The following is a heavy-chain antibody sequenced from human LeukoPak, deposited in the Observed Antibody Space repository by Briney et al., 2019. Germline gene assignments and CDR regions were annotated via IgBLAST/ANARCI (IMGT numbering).Heavy chain of an antibody. V-gene: IGHV5-10-1*01. Sequence: GESLKIPCKGSGYSFTSYWISWVRQMPGKGLEWMGRIDPSDSYTNYSPSFQGHVTISADKSISTAYLQWSSLKASDTAMYYCGYCSSTSCYENWFDPWGQGTLVTVSS. CDR2: IDPSDSYT. J-gene: IGHJ5*02. D-gene: IGHD2-2*01. CDR3: GYCSSTSCYENWFDP. CDR1: GYSFTSYW.